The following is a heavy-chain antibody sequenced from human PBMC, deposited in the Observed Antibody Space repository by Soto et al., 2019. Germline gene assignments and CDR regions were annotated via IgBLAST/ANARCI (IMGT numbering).Heavy chain of an antibody. CDR3: AKVYTSSSEDAFDV. J-gene: IGHJ3*01. D-gene: IGHD6-6*01. CDR2: ISDSGQTT. Sequence: EVHLLESGGDLVQPGGSLRLSCAASGFNLNGFAMAWVRQSPGKGLEWVSLISDSGQTTNYAAFVKGRFTLSRDNSRNMIYLQMNSLRGEDTAIYYCAKVYTSSSEDAFDVWGRGTVVTVSS. V-gene: IGHV3-23*01. CDR1: GFNLNGFA.